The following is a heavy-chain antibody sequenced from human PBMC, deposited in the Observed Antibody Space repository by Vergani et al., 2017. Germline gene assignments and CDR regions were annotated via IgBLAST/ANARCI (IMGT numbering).Heavy chain of an antibody. J-gene: IGHJ4*02. D-gene: IGHD4-17*01. Sequence: EVQLVESGGGLVQPGGSLRLSCAASGFTFSSYSMNWVRQAPGKGLEWVSAISGSGGSTYYADSVKGRFTISRDNSKNTLYLQMNSLRAEDTAVYYCAGAGGYGDYGPDYGGQGTLVTVSS. CDR1: GFTFSSYS. CDR2: ISGSGGST. CDR3: AGAGGYGDYGPDY. V-gene: IGHV3-23*04.